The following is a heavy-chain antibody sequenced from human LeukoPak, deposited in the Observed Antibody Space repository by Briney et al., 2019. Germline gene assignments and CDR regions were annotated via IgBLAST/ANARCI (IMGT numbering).Heavy chain of an antibody. D-gene: IGHD3-3*01. CDR3: ARSPVLRFLEWPYFDC. CDR1: GGSISSYY. Sequence: PSETLSLTCTVSGGSISSYYWSWIRQPPGKGLEWIGYIYYSGSTNYNPSLKSRVTISVDTSKNQFSLKLSSVTAADTAVYYCARSPVLRFLEWPYFDCWGQGTLVTVSS. CDR2: IYYSGST. V-gene: IGHV4-59*01. J-gene: IGHJ4*02.